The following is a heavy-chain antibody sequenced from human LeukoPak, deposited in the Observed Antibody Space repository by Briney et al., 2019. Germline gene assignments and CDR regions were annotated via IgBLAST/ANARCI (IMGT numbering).Heavy chain of an antibody. J-gene: IGHJ4*02. CDR2: FDPEDGET. D-gene: IGHD6-19*01. CDR3: ATDLPIGAVAGLDY. V-gene: IGHV1-24*01. CDR1: GYTLTELS. Sequence: GASVKVSCKVSGYTLTELSMHWVRQAPGKGLEWMGGFDPEDGETIYAQKFQGRVTMTEDTSTDTAYMELSSLRSEDTAVYYCATDLPIGAVAGLDYWGQGTLVTVSS.